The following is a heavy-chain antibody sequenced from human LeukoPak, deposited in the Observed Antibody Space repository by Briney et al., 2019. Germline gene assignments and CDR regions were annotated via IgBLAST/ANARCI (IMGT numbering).Heavy chain of an antibody. CDR3: ARDPRSGYSYGSGFDY. D-gene: IGHD5-18*01. Sequence: SETLSLTCTVSGGSISSYYWSWIRQPPGKGLEWIGYIYYSGSTNYNPSLKSRVTISVDTSKNQFSLKLSSVTAADTAVYYCARDPRSGYSYGSGFDYWGQGTLVTVSS. CDR2: IYYSGST. V-gene: IGHV4-59*01. J-gene: IGHJ4*02. CDR1: GGSISSYY.